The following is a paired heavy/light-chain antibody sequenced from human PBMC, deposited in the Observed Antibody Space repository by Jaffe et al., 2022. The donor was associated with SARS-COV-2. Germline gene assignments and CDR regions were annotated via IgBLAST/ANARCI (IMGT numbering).Heavy chain of an antibody. CDR2: IVVGSGNT. CDR1: GFTFTSSA. D-gene: IGHD3-9*01. Sequence: QMQLVQSGPEVKKPGTSVKVSCKASGFTFTSSAMQWVRQARGQRLEWIGWIVVGSGNTNYAQKFQERVTITRDMSTSTAYMELSSLRSEDTAVYYCAADRLYYDILTGYPNYYFDYWGQGTLVTVSS. CDR3: AADRLYYDILTGYPNYYFDY. J-gene: IGHJ4*02. V-gene: IGHV1-58*02.
Light chain of an antibody. CDR3: QQYGSSPF. J-gene: IGKJ4*01. V-gene: IGKV3-20*01. CDR2: GAS. CDR1: QSVSSSY. Sequence: EIVLTQSPGTLSLSPGERATLSCRASQSVSSSYLAWYQQKPGQAPRLLIYGASSRATGIPDRFSGSGSGTDFTLTISRLEPEDFAVYYCQQYGSSPFFGGGTKVEIK.